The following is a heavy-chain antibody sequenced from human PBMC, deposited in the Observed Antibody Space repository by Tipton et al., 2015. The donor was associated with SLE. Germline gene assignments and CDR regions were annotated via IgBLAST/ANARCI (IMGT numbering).Heavy chain of an antibody. CDR1: GGSISSYY. CDR3: ARGEAAAAEPYYFDY. D-gene: IGHD6-13*01. J-gene: IGHJ4*02. CDR2: IYYSGNT. V-gene: IGHV4-59*01. Sequence: TLSLTCAVYGGSISSYYWSWIRQPPGKGLEWIGYIYYSGNTNYNPSLKNRVTISVDTSKTQFSLKLSSVTAADTAVYYCARGEAAAAEPYYFDYWGQGTLVTVSS.